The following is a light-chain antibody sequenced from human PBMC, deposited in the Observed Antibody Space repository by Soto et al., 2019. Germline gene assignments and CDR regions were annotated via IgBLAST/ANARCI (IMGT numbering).Light chain of an antibody. CDR2: GNS. CDR1: SSNIWAGYD. Sequence: QSVLTQPPSVSGTPGQRVTISCTGSSSNIWAGYDVHWYQQLPGTAPKLLIYGNSNRPSGVPDRFSGSKSGTSASLAITGLQAEDEADYYCQSYDSSLSGVVFGGGTKVTVL. J-gene: IGLJ2*01. V-gene: IGLV1-40*01. CDR3: QSYDSSLSGVV.